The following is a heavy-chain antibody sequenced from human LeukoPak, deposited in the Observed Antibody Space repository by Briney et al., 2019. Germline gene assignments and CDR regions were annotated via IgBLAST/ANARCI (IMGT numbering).Heavy chain of an antibody. V-gene: IGHV3-48*04. CDR2: ISSSSSNI. CDR1: GFDFSTYS. D-gene: IGHD6-19*01. Sequence: PSGGSLRLSCAASGFDFSTYSIDWVRQAPGKGLEWVSYISSSSSNIYHADSVKGRFTISRDNAKNSLHLQMNSLRAEDTAVYYCARVGRSGWTVDYWGQGTLVTVSS. J-gene: IGHJ4*02. CDR3: ARVGRSGWTVDY.